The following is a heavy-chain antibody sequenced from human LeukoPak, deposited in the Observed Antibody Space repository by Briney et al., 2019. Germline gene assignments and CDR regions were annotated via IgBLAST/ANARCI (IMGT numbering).Heavy chain of an antibody. CDR3: AKDDSSGYYYFDS. Sequence: GGSLRLSCAASGFTVSSNYMSWVRQAPGKGLEWVSVIYSGGSTYYADSVKGRFTISRDNSKNTLHLQMNSLRAEDTAVYYCAKDDSSGYYYFDSWGQGTLVTVSS. V-gene: IGHV3-53*01. CDR1: GFTVSSNY. D-gene: IGHD3-22*01. J-gene: IGHJ5*01. CDR2: IYSGGST.